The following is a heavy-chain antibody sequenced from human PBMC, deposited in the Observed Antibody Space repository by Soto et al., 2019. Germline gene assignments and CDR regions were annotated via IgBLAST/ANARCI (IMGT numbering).Heavy chain of an antibody. Sequence: HPGRSLRLSCAASGFTFINYAMHWVRQAPGKGLEWVAVISYDGSNKYYADSVKGRFTISRDNSKNTMYLQMNSLSAEDTAVYHCARDQVKGTMTILWGQGTLVTVSS. J-gene: IGHJ4*02. CDR2: ISYDGSNK. CDR3: ARDQVKGTMTIL. V-gene: IGHV3-30-3*01. CDR1: GFTFINYA. D-gene: IGHD4-17*01.